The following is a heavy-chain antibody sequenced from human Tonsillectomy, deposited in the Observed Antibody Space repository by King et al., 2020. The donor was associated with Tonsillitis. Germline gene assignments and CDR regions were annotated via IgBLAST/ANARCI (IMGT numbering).Heavy chain of an antibody. CDR2: IIPIFGTA. D-gene: IGHD3-22*01. V-gene: IGHV1-69*01. J-gene: IGHJ4*02. Sequence: QLVQSGAEVKKPGSSVKVSCKASGGTFRTYAVSWVRQAPGQGLEWMGGIIPIFGTANYAQKFQGRVTITADESTSTASMELSSLRSEDTAVYYCARAFRYDSTGYFDSWGQGTLVTVSS. CDR1: GGTFRTYA. CDR3: ARAFRYDSTGYFDS.